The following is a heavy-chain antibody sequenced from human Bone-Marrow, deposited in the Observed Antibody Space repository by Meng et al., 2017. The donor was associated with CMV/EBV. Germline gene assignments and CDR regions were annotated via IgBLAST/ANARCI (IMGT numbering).Heavy chain of an antibody. CDR1: GFTVSSNY. CDR2: ISGGST. Sequence: GGSLRLSCAASGFTVSSNYMSWVRQAPGKGLEWVSSISGGSTYYADSVKGRFTISRDNAKNSLYLQMNSLRAEDTAVYYCAREVGATTYWGQGTLVTVSS. V-gene: IGHV3-69-1*01. J-gene: IGHJ4*02. CDR3: AREVGATTY. D-gene: IGHD1-26*01.